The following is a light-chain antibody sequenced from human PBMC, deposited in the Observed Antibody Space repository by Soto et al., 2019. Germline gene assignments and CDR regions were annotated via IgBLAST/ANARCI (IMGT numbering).Light chain of an antibody. V-gene: IGKV1-5*03. CDR3: QQYYSYPWT. Sequence: DIQMTQSPSTLSASVGDSVTITCRASQSIGSWVAWYQQKPGKAPKLLIYWASSLETGVPSSFSATGSGTEFTLFIYGLQPDDFATYYCQQYYSYPWTFGQGTKVDIE. J-gene: IGKJ1*01. CDR2: WAS. CDR1: QSIGSW.